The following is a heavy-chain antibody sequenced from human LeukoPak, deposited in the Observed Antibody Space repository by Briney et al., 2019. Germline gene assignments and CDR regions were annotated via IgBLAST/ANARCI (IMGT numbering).Heavy chain of an antibody. CDR3: AAGGDPSWYFDL. CDR2: IKQDGSEK. D-gene: IGHD4-17*01. V-gene: IGHV3-7*01. J-gene: IGHJ2*01. CDR1: GFTFSSYW. Sequence: GGSLRLSCAASGFTFSSYWMSWVRQAPGKGLEWVANIKQDGSEKYYVDSVKGRFTISRDNAKNSLYLQMNSLRAEGTAVYYCAAGGDPSWYFDLWGRGTLVTVSS.